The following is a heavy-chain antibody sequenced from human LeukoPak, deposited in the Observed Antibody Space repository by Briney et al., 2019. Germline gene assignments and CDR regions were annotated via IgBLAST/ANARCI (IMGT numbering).Heavy chain of an antibody. J-gene: IGHJ6*02. CDR1: GGSISSYY. V-gene: IGHV4-59*01. Sequence: PSETLSLTCTVSGGSISSYYWSWIRQPPGKGLEWIGDIYYSGSTNYNPSLKSRVTISVDTSKNQFSLKLSSVTAADTAVYYCARVRVDIVATGHYYYYGMDVWGQGTTVTVSS. D-gene: IGHD5-12*01. CDR3: ARVRVDIVATGHYYYYGMDV. CDR2: IYYSGST.